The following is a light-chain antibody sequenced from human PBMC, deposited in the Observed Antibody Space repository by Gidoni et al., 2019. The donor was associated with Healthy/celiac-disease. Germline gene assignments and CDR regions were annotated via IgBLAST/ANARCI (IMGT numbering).Light chain of an antibody. CDR2: DAS. Sequence: IQMTQSPSTLSASVGDRVTITCRASQSISSWLAWYQQKPGKAPKLLIYDASSLESGVPSRFSGSGSGTEFTLTISSLQPDDFATYYCQQYNSYPYTCGQGTKLEIK. CDR1: QSISSW. CDR3: QQYNSYPYT. V-gene: IGKV1-5*01. J-gene: IGKJ2*01.